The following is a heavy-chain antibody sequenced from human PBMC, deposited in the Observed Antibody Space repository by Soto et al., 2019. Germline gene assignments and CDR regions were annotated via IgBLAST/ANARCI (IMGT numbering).Heavy chain of an antibody. D-gene: IGHD2-2*02. J-gene: IGHJ4*02. CDR3: AKVGSAFQLLYPLYYFDY. Sequence: QPGGSLRLSCAASGFTFSSYAMSWVRQAPGKGLEWVSAISGSGGSTYYADSVKGRFTISRDNSKNTLYLQMNSLRAEDTAVYYCAKVGSAFQLLYPLYYFDYWGQGTLDTVSS. CDR2: ISGSGGST. CDR1: GFTFSSYA. V-gene: IGHV3-23*01.